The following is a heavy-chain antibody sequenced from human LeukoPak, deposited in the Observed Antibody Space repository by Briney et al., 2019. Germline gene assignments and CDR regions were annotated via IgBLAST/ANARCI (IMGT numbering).Heavy chain of an antibody. V-gene: IGHV3-21*01. J-gene: IGHJ6*03. CDR1: GFTFSSYS. Sequence: GGSLRLSCAASGFTFSSYSMNWVRQAPGKGLEWVSSISGIYYADSVKGRFTISRNNAKNSLYLQMNSLRAEDTAMYYCARDHRLYCSGGSCSLMDVWGKGTTVTIFS. CDR2: ISGI. CDR3: ARDHRLYCSGGSCSLMDV. D-gene: IGHD2-15*01.